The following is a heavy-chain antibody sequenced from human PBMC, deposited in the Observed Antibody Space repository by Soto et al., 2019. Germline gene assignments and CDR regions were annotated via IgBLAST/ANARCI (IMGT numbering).Heavy chain of an antibody. CDR1: GGSISSSNNY. Sequence: SETLSLTCTVSGGSISSSNNYWGWIRQPPGKGLEWIGSIYYSGHTYYNPSLKGRVTMSVDTSKNQFSLKLSSVTAADTAVYYCARPGADFWSGSYYYDGMDFWGQGTTVTVSS. J-gene: IGHJ6*02. CDR3: ARPGADFWSGSYYYDGMDF. CDR2: IYYSGHT. V-gene: IGHV4-39*01. D-gene: IGHD3-3*01.